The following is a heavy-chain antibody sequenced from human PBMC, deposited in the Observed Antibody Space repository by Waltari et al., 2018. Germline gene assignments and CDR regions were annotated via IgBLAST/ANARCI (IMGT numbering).Heavy chain of an antibody. CDR1: GYTLTDLS. CDR2: YDPDTAEN. J-gene: IGHJ4*02. CDR3: ATDHHRQSGYDI. Sequence: QVQLDQSGAEVKKPGAAVKHSCKASGYTLTDLSMRWVGQAPGKGLEWMGGYDPDTAENIYAQCCQGRVTMPEDTSSETAPMELSSLTSEDTAVYYCATDHHRQSGYDIWGQGTLVTVSS. D-gene: IGHD5-12*01. V-gene: IGHV1-24*01.